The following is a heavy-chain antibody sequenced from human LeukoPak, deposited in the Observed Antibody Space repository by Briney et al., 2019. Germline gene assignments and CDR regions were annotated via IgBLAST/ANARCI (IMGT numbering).Heavy chain of an antibody. CDR3: ASSGTTEAFDI. Sequence: GGSLRLSCAASGFTFSSYWMHWVRQAPGKGLVWVSHINTDGSSTSYADSVKGRFTISRDNAKNTLYLQMNSLRAEDTAVYYGASSGTTEAFDIWGQGTMVTVSS. CDR2: INTDGSST. V-gene: IGHV3-74*01. CDR1: GFTFSSYW. J-gene: IGHJ3*02. D-gene: IGHD1-7*01.